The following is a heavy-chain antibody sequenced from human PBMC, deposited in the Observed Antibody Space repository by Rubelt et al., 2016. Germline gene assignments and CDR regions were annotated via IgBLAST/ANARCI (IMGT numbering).Heavy chain of an antibody. CDR1: GDSISSSSYY. CDR2: IYYSGST. J-gene: IGHJ4*02. V-gene: IGHV4-39*01. D-gene: IGHD6-13*01. Sequence: QPQLQESGPGLVKPSETLSLTCTVSGDSISSSSYYWGWIRQPPEKGLEWIGSIYYSGSTYYNPSLMSRVTISIDTSKNQFSLNRNSVTAADTAVYYCARTYSSTWTRFDYWGQGTLVIVSS. CDR3: ARTYSSTWTRFDY.